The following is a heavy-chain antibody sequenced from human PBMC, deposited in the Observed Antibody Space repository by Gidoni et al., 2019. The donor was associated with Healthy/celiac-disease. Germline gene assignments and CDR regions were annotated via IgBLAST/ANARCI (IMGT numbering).Heavy chain of an antibody. CDR2: ISSSSITI. CDR1: GFTFSSDS. D-gene: IGHD3-22*01. CDR3: ARIKMTDYDSSGSRLDY. Sequence: EVQLVESGGGLVQPGGSLRLACAAAGFTFSSDSMNWVRQAAGKGLEWVSSISSSSITIYYADSVKGRFTIYIDNTKISLYLQMNSLRAEDTAVYYCARIKMTDYDSSGSRLDYWGQGTLVTVSS. J-gene: IGHJ4*02. V-gene: IGHV3-48*01.